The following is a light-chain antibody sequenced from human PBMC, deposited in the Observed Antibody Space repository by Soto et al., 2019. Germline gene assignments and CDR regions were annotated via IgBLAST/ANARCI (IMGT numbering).Light chain of an antibody. Sequence: EIVLTQSPGTLSLSPGERATLSCRASQSVINSYLAWYQHKAGQAPRLLIYGASSRATGIPDKFSGSGSGTAFTLTISSLEPADFDVYYCQQYGISPWTFGQGTKVEIK. V-gene: IGKV3-20*01. CDR1: QSVINSY. J-gene: IGKJ1*01. CDR2: GAS. CDR3: QQYGISPWT.